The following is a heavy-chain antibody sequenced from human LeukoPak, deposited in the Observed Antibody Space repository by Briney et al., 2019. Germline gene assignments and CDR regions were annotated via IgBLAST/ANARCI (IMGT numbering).Heavy chain of an antibody. CDR1: GFTFSSYS. CDR3: ARETLDYGVQLDY. D-gene: IGHD4-17*01. Sequence: GGSLRLSCAASGFTFSSYSMNWVRQAPGKGLEWVSYISSSGSTIYYADSVKGRFTISRDNAKNSLYLQMNSLRAEDTAVYYCARETLDYGVQLDYWGQGTLVTVSS. CDR2: ISSSGSTI. J-gene: IGHJ4*02. V-gene: IGHV3-48*04.